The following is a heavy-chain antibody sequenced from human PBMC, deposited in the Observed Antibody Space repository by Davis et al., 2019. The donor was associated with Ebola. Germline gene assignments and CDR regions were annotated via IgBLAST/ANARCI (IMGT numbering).Heavy chain of an antibody. D-gene: IGHD4-11*01. CDR2: IYHSGST. V-gene: IGHV4-39*07. J-gene: IGHJ4*02. CDR3: ARDDSNYVGGIFDY. CDR1: GDSISKHHYY. Sequence: MPSETLSLTCAVSGDSISKHHYYWAWVRQPPGKGLEWIGEIYHSGSTNYNPSLKSRVTISVDKSKNQFSLKLSSVTAADTAVYYCARDDSNYVGGIFDYWGQGTLVTVSS.